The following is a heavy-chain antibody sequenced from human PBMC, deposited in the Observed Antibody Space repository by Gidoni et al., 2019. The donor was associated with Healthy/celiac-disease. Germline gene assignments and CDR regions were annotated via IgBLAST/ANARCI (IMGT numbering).Heavy chain of an antibody. Sequence: EVQLVESGGGLVQPGRSLRLSCAASGFTFDDYAMHWVRQAPGKGLEWVSGISWNSGSIGYADSVKGRFTISRDNAKNSLYLQMNSLRAEDTALYYCAKDMGGSYYYLFDYWGQGTLVTVSS. V-gene: IGHV3-9*01. CDR2: ISWNSGSI. J-gene: IGHJ4*02. D-gene: IGHD1-26*01. CDR3: AKDMGGSYYYLFDY. CDR1: GFTFDDYA.